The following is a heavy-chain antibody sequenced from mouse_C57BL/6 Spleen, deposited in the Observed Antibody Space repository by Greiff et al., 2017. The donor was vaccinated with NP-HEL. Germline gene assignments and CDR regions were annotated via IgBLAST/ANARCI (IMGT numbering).Heavy chain of an antibody. J-gene: IGHJ3*01. CDR2: IHPNSGST. CDR1: GYTFTSYW. Sequence: QVQLQQPGAELVKPGASVKLSCKASGYTFTSYWMHWVKQRPGQGLEWIGMIHPNSGSTNYNEKFKSKATLTVDKSSSTAYMQLSSLTSEDSAVYDCAREGRADPPFAYWGQGTLVTVSA. V-gene: IGHV1-64*01. CDR3: AREGRADPPFAY. D-gene: IGHD3-1*01.